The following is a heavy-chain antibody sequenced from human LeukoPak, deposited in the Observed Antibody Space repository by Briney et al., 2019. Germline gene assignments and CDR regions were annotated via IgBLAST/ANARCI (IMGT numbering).Heavy chain of an antibody. D-gene: IGHD3-10*01. V-gene: IGHV3-23*01. Sequence: PGGSLRLSCAASAFTFGIYSMNWVRQAPGKGLEWVSTISGSGGSTYYADSVKGRFTISRDNSKNTLYLQMKSLRADDTAVYYCATAEVVGGDWGQGPLVSVSS. CDR3: ATAEVVGGD. J-gene: IGHJ4*02. CDR1: AFTFGIYS. CDR2: ISGSGGST.